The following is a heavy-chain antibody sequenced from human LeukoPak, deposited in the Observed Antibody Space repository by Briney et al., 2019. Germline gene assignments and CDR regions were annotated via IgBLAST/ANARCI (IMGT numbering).Heavy chain of an antibody. CDR3: ARGVKWNYYYYYMDV. Sequence: ASVKVSCKASGYTFTNYYIHWVRQAPGQGLEWMGWMNPNSANTGYSQKFQGRVTITRNTSINTAYMELSSLRSEDTAVYYCARGVKWNYYYYYMDVWGKGTTVTVSS. CDR2: MNPNSANT. J-gene: IGHJ6*03. D-gene: IGHD1-26*01. CDR1: GYTFTNYY. V-gene: IGHV1-8*03.